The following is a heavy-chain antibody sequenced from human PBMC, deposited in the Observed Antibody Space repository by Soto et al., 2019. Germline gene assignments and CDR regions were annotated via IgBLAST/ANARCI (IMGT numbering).Heavy chain of an antibody. CDR2: IYHSGST. CDR1: GGSIVSGGYS. Sequence: SETLSLTCVVSGGSIVSGGYSWTWIRQSPGKGLEWIGYIYHSGSTYYNPSLKSRVTISVDRSKNQFSLKLSSVTAADTAFYYCARFTIPGGFDPWGQGTLVTVSS. J-gene: IGHJ5*02. V-gene: IGHV4-30-2*06. CDR3: ARFTIPGGFDP. D-gene: IGHD2-21*01.